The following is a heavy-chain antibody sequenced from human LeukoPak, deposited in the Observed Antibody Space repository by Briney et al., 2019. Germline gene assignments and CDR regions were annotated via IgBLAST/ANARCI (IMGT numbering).Heavy chain of an antibody. V-gene: IGHV4-59*01. CDR3: ARDRDWYFDL. CDR2: IYYSGST. CDR1: GGSISSYY. D-gene: IGHD3-10*01. J-gene: IGHJ2*01. Sequence: SETLSLTCTVSGGSISSYYWSWIRQPPGKGLEWIGYIYYSGSTNYNPSLKSRVTISVDTSKNQFSLKLSSVTAADTAVYYCARDRDWYFDLWGRGTLVTVSS.